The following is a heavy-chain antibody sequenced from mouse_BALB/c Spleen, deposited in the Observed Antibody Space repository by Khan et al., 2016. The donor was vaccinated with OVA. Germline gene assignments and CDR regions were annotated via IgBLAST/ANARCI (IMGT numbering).Heavy chain of an antibody. J-gene: IGHJ3*01. CDR3: ARGGLAFAY. CDR1: GFSLSTYG. CDR2: IWSGGST. V-gene: IGHV2-2*02. D-gene: IGHD3-3*01. Sequence: QVQLKQSGPGLVQPSQSLSITCTVSGFSLSTYGVHWVRQSPGKGLEWLGVIWSGGSTDFNAAFISRLSISKDNSKSHVSFKLNSLQTNDSAIYYCARGGLAFAYWGQGTLVTVSA.